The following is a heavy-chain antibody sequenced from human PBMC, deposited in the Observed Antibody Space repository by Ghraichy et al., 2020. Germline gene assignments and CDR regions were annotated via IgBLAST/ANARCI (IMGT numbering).Heavy chain of an antibody. CDR2: IYYSGST. CDR3: AREGGYNRRAMGFDY. CDR1: GGSISSYY. D-gene: IGHD5-24*01. V-gene: IGHV4-59*01. Sequence: SETLSLTCTVSGGSISSYYWSWIRQPPGKGLEWIGYIYYSGSTNYNPSLKSRVTISVDTSKNQFSLKLSSVTAADTAVYYCAREGGYNRRAMGFDYWGQGTLVTVSS. J-gene: IGHJ4*02.